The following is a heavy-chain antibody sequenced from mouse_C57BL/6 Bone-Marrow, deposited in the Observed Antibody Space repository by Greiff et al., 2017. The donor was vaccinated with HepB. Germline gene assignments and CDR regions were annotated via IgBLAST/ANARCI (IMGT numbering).Heavy chain of an antibody. CDR1: GFTFSDFY. V-gene: IGHV7-1*01. J-gene: IGHJ1*03. Sequence: EVNVVESGGGLVQSGRSLRLSCATSGFTFSDFYMEWVRQAPGKGLEWIAASRNKANDYTTEYSASVKGRFIVSRDTSQSILYLQMNALRAEDTAIYYCARSLYGSSPYWYFDVWGTGTTVTVSS. CDR2: SRNKANDYTT. CDR3: ARSLYGSSPYWYFDV. D-gene: IGHD1-1*01.